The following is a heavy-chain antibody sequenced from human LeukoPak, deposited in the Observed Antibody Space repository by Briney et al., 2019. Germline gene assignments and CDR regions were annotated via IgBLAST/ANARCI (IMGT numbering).Heavy chain of an antibody. D-gene: IGHD2-15*01. J-gene: IGHJ4*02. CDR2: ITWDGSRT. CDR3: AKDISGVGNSGFDR. CDR1: GFTFDDYT. Sequence: GGSLRLSCAASGFTFDDYTMHWVRQVPGKGLEWVSLITWDGSRTYYADSMEGRFTISRDNSKNFLYLQMNSVTSEDTAFYYCAKDISGVGNSGFDRWGQGTLVTVSS. V-gene: IGHV3-43*01.